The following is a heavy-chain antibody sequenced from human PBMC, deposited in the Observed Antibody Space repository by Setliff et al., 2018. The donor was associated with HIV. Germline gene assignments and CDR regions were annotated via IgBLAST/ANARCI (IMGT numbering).Heavy chain of an antibody. CDR2: INTNTGNP. D-gene: IGHD6-13*01. V-gene: IGHV7-4-1*02. Sequence: ASVKVSCKASGYTFTSYAMNWVRQAPGQGLEWMGWINTNTGNPTYAQGSTGWFVFSLDTSVSTAYLQISSLKAEDTAVYYCARDGGRIAAAYYYYYMDVWGKGTTVTSP. CDR1: GYTFTSYA. CDR3: ARDGGRIAAAYYYYYMDV. J-gene: IGHJ6*03.